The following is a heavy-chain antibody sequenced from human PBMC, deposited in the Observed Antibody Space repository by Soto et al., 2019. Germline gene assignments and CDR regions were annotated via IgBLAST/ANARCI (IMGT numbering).Heavy chain of an antibody. J-gene: IGHJ3*02. V-gene: IGHV3-53*01. Sequence: PGGALRLSWEAFGFTVSGKKYVAWVRQAPGKGLEWVSALYDLDGTYYADSVKGRFTASSDSSRTTVYLQMNSLRPDDTAVYSCATWHLQEHAYDIWGQGTMVTVSS. CDR3: ATWHLQEHAYDI. D-gene: IGHD1-1*01. CDR1: GFTVSGKKY. CDR2: LYDLDGT.